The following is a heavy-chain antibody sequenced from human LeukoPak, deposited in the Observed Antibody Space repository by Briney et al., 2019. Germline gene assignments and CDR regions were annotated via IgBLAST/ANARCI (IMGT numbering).Heavy chain of an antibody. CDR2: IYYSGST. V-gene: IGHV4-39*07. CDR3: ASSGGDCCDFDY. Sequence: SETLSLTCTVSGGSISSSSYHWGWIRQPPGKGLEWIGSIYYSGSTYYNPSLKSRVTISVDTSKNQFSLKLSSVTAADTAVYYCASSGGDCCDFDYWGQGTLVTVSS. J-gene: IGHJ4*02. D-gene: IGHD2-21*02. CDR1: GGSISSSSYH.